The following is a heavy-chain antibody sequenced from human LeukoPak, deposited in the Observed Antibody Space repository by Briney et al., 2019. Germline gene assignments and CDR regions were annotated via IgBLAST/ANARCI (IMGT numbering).Heavy chain of an antibody. V-gene: IGHV1-18*01. CDR3: ARVPQGIAVAGIFDY. CDR2: ISAYNGNT. Sequence: ASVKVSCKASGYTFTSYGISWVRRAPGQGLEWMGWISAYNGNTNYAQKLQGRVTMTTDTSTSTAYMELRSLRSDDTAVYYCARVPQGIAVAGIFDYWGQGTLVTVSS. D-gene: IGHD6-19*01. CDR1: GYTFTSYG. J-gene: IGHJ4*02.